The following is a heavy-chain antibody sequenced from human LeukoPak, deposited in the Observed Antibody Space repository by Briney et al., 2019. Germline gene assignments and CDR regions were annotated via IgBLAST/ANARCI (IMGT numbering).Heavy chain of an antibody. V-gene: IGHV4-59*01. CDR3: ARDRPGIAVAGDAFDI. J-gene: IGHJ3*02. Sequence: PSETLSLTCTVSGGSISSYYWSWIRRPPGKGLEWIGYIYNRGSNTNYNPSLKSRVTISVDTSKNQFSLKLRSVTAADTAVYYCARDRPGIAVAGDAFDIWGQGTMVTVSS. CDR1: GGSISSYY. CDR2: IYNRGSNT. D-gene: IGHD6-19*01.